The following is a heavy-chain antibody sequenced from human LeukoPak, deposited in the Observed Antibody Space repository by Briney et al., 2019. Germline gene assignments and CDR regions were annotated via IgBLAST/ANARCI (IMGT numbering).Heavy chain of an antibody. Sequence: GGSLRLSCAASDFSFITYAMSWVRQAPGKGLEWVSTISGGGDATYYADSVKGRFTISRDNAKNSLFLQMNSLTADDTAVYYCARERTTIVSGTTIGAYWGQGTLVTVSS. CDR2: ISGGGDAT. V-gene: IGHV3-23*01. D-gene: IGHD2/OR15-2a*01. CDR3: ARERTTIVSGTTIGAY. J-gene: IGHJ4*02. CDR1: DFSFITYA.